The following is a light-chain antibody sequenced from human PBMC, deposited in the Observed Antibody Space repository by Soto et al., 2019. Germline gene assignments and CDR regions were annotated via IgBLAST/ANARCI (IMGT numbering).Light chain of an antibody. V-gene: IGKV3-15*01. CDR1: QSVSSS. Sequence: EIVITQSPATLSVSPGERATLSCRASQSVSSSLAWYQQKPGQAPRLLIYGSSTRATGIPARFSGSGSGTEFTLTISXPQSEDFAVYYCQQYNNWWTFGQGTKVDIK. J-gene: IGKJ1*01. CDR2: GSS. CDR3: QQYNNWWT.